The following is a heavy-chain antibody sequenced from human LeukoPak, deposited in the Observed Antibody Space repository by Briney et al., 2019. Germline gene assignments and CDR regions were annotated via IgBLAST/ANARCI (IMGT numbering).Heavy chain of an antibody. V-gene: IGHV3-23*01. CDR3: AKNGRDNYDMFFDY. J-gene: IGHJ4*02. CDR2: LGDNDGRT. D-gene: IGHD3-9*01. Sequence: PGGSLRLSCAASGFTFSTYAMSWVRQAPGKGLEWVSSLGDNDGRTFYADSVKGRFTISRDNSKNTLYLQMNSLRAEDTAIYYCAKNGRDNYDMFFDYWGQGTLVTVSS. CDR1: GFTFSTYA.